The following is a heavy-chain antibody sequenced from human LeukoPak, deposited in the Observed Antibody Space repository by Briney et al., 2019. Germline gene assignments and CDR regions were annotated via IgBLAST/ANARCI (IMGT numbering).Heavy chain of an antibody. J-gene: IGHJ5*02. CDR1: GFTFSSYA. V-gene: IGHV3-30*01. D-gene: IGHD6-6*01. CDR2: ISYDGSNK. CDR3: GSSSGWFDP. Sequence: GGSLRLSCAASGFTFSSYAMHWVRQAPGKGLEWVSVISYDGSNKYYADSVKGRFTLSRDNSKNTVYLQMHSLSAEHTAVYYCGSSSGWFDPWGKGHLVTVSS.